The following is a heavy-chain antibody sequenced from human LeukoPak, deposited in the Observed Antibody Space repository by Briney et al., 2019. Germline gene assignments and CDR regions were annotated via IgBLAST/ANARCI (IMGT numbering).Heavy chain of an antibody. D-gene: IGHD1-26*01. Sequence: ASVKVSCKASGNTFTSCDINWVRQAPGQGLEWMGWINTGSGNTKYSQRFQDRVTITMDTSASTVYMEMNDLGSEDTAVYYCARGYSGCFHYWGQGALVTVSS. CDR2: INTGSGNT. CDR3: ARGYSGCFHY. CDR1: GNTFTSCD. J-gene: IGHJ4*02. V-gene: IGHV1-3*04.